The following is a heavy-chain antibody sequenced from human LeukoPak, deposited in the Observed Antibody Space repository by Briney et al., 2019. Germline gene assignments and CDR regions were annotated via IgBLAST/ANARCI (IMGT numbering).Heavy chain of an antibody. CDR3: AREMATIRDAFDI. J-gene: IGHJ3*02. D-gene: IGHD5-24*01. Sequence: GGSLRLSCAASGFTFDDYGMSGVRQAPGKGRDWVSGINWNGGSTGYADSVKGRFTISRDNAKNSLYLQMNSLRAEDTALYYCAREMATIRDAFDIWGQGTMVTVSS. V-gene: IGHV3-20*04. CDR1: GFTFDDYG. CDR2: INWNGGST.